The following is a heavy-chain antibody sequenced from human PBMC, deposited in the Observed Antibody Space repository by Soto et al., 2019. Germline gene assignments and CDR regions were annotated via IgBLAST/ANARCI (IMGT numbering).Heavy chain of an antibody. CDR1: GFTFSSYG. J-gene: IGHJ3*02. CDR2: IWYDGSNK. CDR3: ASDSSAFAFDI. V-gene: IGHV3-33*01. Sequence: GGSLRLSCAASGFTFSSYGMHWVRQAPGKGLEWVAVIWYDGSNKYYAGSVKGGFTISRDNSKNTLYLQMNSLRAEDTAVYYCASDSSAFAFDIWGQGTMVTVSS. D-gene: IGHD3-22*01.